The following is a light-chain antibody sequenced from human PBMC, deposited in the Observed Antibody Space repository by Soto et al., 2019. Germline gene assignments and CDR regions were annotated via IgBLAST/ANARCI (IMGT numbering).Light chain of an antibody. CDR2: DVS. CDR3: NSYTSSSTLV. CDR1: NSDVGGYNF. Sequence: QSALTQPASVSGSPGQSITISCTGTNSDVGGYNFVSWYQQHPGKAPKLMIYDVSNRPSGVSNRFAGSKSGNTASLTISGLQAEDEADYYCNSYTSSSTLVVGGGTKLTVL. V-gene: IGLV2-14*01. J-gene: IGLJ2*01.